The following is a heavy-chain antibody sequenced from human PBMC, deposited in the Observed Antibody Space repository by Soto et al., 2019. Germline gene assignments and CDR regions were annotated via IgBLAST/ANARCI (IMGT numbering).Heavy chain of an antibody. Sequence: ASVKVSCKASGYTFTSYGISWVRQAPGQGLEWMGWIGAYSGNTNYAQKLQGRVTMTTDTSTSTAYMELRSLRSDDTAVYYCAMMSTVKGSPLDPWGQGTLVTVSS. D-gene: IGHD4-17*01. J-gene: IGHJ5*02. V-gene: IGHV1-18*04. CDR2: IGAYSGNT. CDR3: AMMSTVKGSPLDP. CDR1: GYTFTSYG.